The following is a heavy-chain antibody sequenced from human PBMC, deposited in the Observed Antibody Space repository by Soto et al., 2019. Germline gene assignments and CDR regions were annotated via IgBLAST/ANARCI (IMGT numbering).Heavy chain of an antibody. J-gene: IGHJ5*02. D-gene: IGHD1-7*01. CDR2: IDCDDDK. CDR3: AHGRNSHQFDP. V-gene: IGHV2-5*02. CDR1: GFSLSTTGVG. Sequence: QITLKESGPTLVTPTQTLTLTCTFSGFSLSTTGVGVGWIRQPPGKALEWLALIDCDDDKRYSPSLTSRLTIPKDTSKNQVVLTMSNMDPVDTAGYYSAHGRNSHQFDPSGQGTLVTVSS.